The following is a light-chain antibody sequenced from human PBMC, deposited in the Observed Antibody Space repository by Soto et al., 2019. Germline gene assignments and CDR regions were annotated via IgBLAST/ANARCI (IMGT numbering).Light chain of an antibody. CDR2: GAS. CDR3: QQYRSSPQLT. CDR1: QSVSSSY. J-gene: IGKJ4*01. V-gene: IGKV3-20*01. Sequence: EIVLTQSPGTLSLSPGERATLSCRASQSVSSSYLTWYQQKPGQAPRLLIYGASSRATGIPDRFSGSGSGTDFTLTISRLEPEDVAVYYCQQYRSSPQLTFGGGTKVEIK.